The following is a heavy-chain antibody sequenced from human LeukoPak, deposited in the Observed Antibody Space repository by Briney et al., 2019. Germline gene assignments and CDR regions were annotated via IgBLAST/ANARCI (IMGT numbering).Heavy chain of an antibody. CDR3: AKLPSYYYGSGSFVDAFDI. CDR2: ISGSGGST. D-gene: IGHD3-10*01. CDR1: GFTFSSYA. Sequence: PGGSLRLSCAASGFTFSSYAMNWVRQAPGKGLEWVSAISGSGGSTYYADSVKGRFTISRDNSKNTLYQQMNSLRAEETTVYYCAKLPSYYYGSGSFVDAFDIWGQGTMVTVSS. V-gene: IGHV3-23*01. J-gene: IGHJ3*02.